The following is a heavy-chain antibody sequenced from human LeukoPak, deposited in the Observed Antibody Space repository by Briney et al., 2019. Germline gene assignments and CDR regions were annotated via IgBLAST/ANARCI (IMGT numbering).Heavy chain of an antibody. V-gene: IGHV1-58*01. CDR3: AAGVAAAAYTGVYYYYYMDV. Sequence: ASVKVSCKASGFTFTSSAVQWVRQARGQRLEWIGWIVVGSGNTNYAQKFQERVTITRDMSTSTAYMELSSLRSEDTAVYYCAAGVAAAAYTGVYYYYYMDVWGKGTTVTVSS. J-gene: IGHJ6*03. D-gene: IGHD6-13*01. CDR1: GFTFTSSA. CDR2: IVVGSGNT.